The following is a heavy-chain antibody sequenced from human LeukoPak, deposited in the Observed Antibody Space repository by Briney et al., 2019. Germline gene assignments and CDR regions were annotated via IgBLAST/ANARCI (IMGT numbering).Heavy chain of an antibody. D-gene: IGHD6-6*01. CDR1: RYSFTSYW. J-gene: IGHJ4*02. CDR2: IYPGDSDT. Sequence: XKGXRYSFTSYWIGWVRQLPGKGLEWMXIIYPGDSDTRYSPSFQGQVTISADKSISTAYLQWSSLKASDTAMYYCARPPRGYSSSEIDYWGQGTLVTVSS. CDR3: ARPPRGYSSSEIDY. V-gene: IGHV5-51*01.